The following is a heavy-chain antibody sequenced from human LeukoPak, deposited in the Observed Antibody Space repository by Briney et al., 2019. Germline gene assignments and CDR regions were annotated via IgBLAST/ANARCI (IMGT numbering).Heavy chain of an antibody. D-gene: IGHD3-10*01. Sequence: PSETLSLTCTVSGGSISSGGYYWSRIRQHRGRGLEWIGYIYYSGSTYYNPSLKSRVTISLDTSKNQFSLKLSSVTAADPAVYSCAGVLWAIDIWGQGTMLTVSS. J-gene: IGHJ3*02. CDR1: GGSISSGGYY. V-gene: IGHV4-31*03. CDR3: AGVLWAIDI. CDR2: IYYSGST.